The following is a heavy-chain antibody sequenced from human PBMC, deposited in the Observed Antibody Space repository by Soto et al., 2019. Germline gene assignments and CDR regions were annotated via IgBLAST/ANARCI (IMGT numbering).Heavy chain of an antibody. CDR3: ARDRPAHIAARKSPGYYYYYGMDV. CDR1: GFTFSSYS. V-gene: IGHV3-48*02. Sequence: PGGSLRLSCAASGFTFSSYSMNWVRQAPGKGLEWVSYISSSSSTIYYADSVKGRFTISRDNAKNPLYLQMNSLRDEDTAVYYCARDRPAHIAARKSPGYYYYYGMDVWGQGTTVTVSS. D-gene: IGHD6-6*01. J-gene: IGHJ6*02. CDR2: ISSSSSTI.